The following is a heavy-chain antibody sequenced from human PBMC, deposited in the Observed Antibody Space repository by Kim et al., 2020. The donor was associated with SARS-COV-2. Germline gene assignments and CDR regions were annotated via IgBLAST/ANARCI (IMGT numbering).Heavy chain of an antibody. CDR3: AKGNTIFGVVSFGMDV. D-gene: IGHD3-3*01. V-gene: IGHV3-30*02. Sequence: SVKGRFTISRDNSQNTLYRQMNRLRAEDTAVYYCAKGNTIFGVVSFGMDVWGQGTTVTVSS. J-gene: IGHJ6*02.